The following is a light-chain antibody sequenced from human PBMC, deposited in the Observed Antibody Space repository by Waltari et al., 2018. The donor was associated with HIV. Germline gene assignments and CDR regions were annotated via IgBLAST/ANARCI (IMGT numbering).Light chain of an antibody. CDR1: SGHSTYA. Sequence: QVVLTQSPSASASLGASVPLTCTLSSGHSTYAIAWHQQQPEKGPQYLMKVNNDGSHFKGDGIPDRFSGSSSGAERYLTISSLQSEDEADYYCQTWGTGMIFGGGTKLTVL. J-gene: IGLJ2*01. V-gene: IGLV4-69*01. CDR3: QTWGTGMI. CDR2: VNNDGSH.